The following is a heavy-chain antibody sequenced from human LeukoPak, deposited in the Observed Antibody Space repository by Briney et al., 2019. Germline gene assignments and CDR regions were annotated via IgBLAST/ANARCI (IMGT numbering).Heavy chain of an antibody. D-gene: IGHD3-3*01. Sequence: SETLSLTCTGSGGSISSYYWSWIRQPPGKGLEWIGYIYYSGSTNYNPSLKSRVTISVDTSKNQFSLKLSSVTAADTAAYYCARLFGVVITHFNWFDPWGQGTLVTVSS. V-gene: IGHV4-59*08. CDR1: GGSISSYY. CDR3: ARLFGVVITHFNWFDP. J-gene: IGHJ5*02. CDR2: IYYSGST.